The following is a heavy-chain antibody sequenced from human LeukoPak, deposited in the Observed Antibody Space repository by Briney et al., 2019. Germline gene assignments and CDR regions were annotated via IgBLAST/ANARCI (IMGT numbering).Heavy chain of an antibody. Sequence: ASVKVSCKASGYTFTSYGISWVRQAPGQGLEWMGWISAYNGNTSYAQKLQGRVTMTTDTSTSTAYMELRSLRSDDTAVYYCARHEVSMIVVVGNFDYWGQGTLVTVSS. CDR2: ISAYNGNT. CDR3: ARHEVSMIVVVGNFDY. D-gene: IGHD3-22*01. J-gene: IGHJ4*02. CDR1: GYTFTSYG. V-gene: IGHV1-18*01.